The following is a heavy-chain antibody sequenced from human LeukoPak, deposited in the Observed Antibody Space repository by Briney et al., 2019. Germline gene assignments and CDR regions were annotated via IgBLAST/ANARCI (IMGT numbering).Heavy chain of an antibody. CDR2: IYYSGST. Sequence: SETLSLTCTVSGGSISSYYWSWIRQTPGKGLEWIGYIYYSGSTNFNPSLKSRVTISVDTSKNQFSLKMSSVTAADTAVYYCARTLSSGYPDYFYYMDVWGKGTTVTVSS. CDR3: ARTLSSGYPDYFYYMDV. CDR1: GGSISSYY. V-gene: IGHV4-59*01. J-gene: IGHJ6*03. D-gene: IGHD3-22*01.